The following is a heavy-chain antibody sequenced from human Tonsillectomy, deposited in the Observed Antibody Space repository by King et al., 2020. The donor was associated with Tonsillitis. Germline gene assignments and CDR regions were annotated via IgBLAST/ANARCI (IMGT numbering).Heavy chain of an antibody. CDR2: MYYSGTI. Sequence: QLQESGPGVVKPSETLSLTCTVSGGSISRRDHYCASIRQPPGKWLEWIGYMYYSGTIFYNPSLKIRITISGGTSENRFSLKLSSVTAADAAVYFCARSVSGSFDYWGQGALVTVSS. D-gene: IGHD2-15*01. CDR3: ARSVSGSFDY. CDR1: GGSISRRDHY. V-gene: IGHV4-39*01. J-gene: IGHJ4*02.